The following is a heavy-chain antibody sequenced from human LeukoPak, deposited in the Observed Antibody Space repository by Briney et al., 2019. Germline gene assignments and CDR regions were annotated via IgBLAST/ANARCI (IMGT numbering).Heavy chain of an antibody. J-gene: IGHJ4*02. D-gene: IGHD5-12*01. CDR3: ARWDIRGTAHQLDY. Sequence: GGSLRLSCAASGFSLSSHWMSWVRQAPGKGLEWVANINQDGSARYYVDSVKGRFTTSRDDAKNSMYLQMNSLRPEDTAVYYCARWDIRGTAHQLDYWGQGTLVTVSS. V-gene: IGHV3-7*01. CDR2: INQDGSAR. CDR1: GFSLSSHW.